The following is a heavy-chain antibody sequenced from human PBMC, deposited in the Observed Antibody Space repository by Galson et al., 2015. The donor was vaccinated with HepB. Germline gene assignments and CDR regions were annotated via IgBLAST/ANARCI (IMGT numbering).Heavy chain of an antibody. CDR2: FDPEDGET. J-gene: IGHJ6*02. V-gene: IGHV1-24*01. D-gene: IGHD1-26*01. Sequence: SVKVSCKVSGYTLTELSMHWVRQAPGKGLEWMGGFDPEDGETIYAQKFQGRVTMTEDTSTDTAYMELSSLRSEDTAVYYCATVLSGSRQGGMDVWGQGTTVTVSS. CDR3: ATVLSGSRQGGMDV. CDR1: GYTLTELS.